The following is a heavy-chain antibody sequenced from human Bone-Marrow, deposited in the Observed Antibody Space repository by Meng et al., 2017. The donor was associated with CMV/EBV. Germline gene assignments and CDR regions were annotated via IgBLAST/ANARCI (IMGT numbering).Heavy chain of an antibody. CDR2: IYDSGST. V-gene: IGHV4-31*03. D-gene: IGHD3-22*01. J-gene: IGHJ4*02. Sequence: TLRLSCSVSGGSISSGGYYWSWIRQHPGKGLEWIGYIYDSGSTYYNPSLKSRVTISEQTSKNRFSLKLSSVTAADTAVYYCARDRSGWGYFDYWGQGTMVTVSS. CDR1: GGSISSGGYY. CDR3: ARDRSGWGYFDY.